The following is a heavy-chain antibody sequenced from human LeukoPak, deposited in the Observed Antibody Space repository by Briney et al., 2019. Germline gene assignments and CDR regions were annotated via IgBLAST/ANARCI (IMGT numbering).Heavy chain of an antibody. CDR1: GYTFTSYA. CDR2: INAGNGNT. Sequence: ASVKVSCKASGYTFTSYAMHWVRQAPGQRLEWMGWINAGNGNTKYSQEFQGRVTITRDTSASTAYMELSSLRSEDMAVYYCARDALRKNTYYYDSSGYYGYYFDYWGQGTLVTVSS. CDR3: ARDALRKNTYYYDSSGYYGYYFDY. J-gene: IGHJ4*02. D-gene: IGHD3-22*01. V-gene: IGHV1-3*03.